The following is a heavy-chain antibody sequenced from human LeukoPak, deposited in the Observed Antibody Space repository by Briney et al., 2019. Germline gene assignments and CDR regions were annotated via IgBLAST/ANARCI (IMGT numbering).Heavy chain of an antibody. D-gene: IGHD3-3*01. CDR3: ARGQPYDFWSGYYFDY. CDR1: GGSFSGYY. Sequence: PSETLSLTCAVYGGSFSGYYWSWIRQPPGKGLEWIGEINHSGSTNYNPSLKSRVTISVDTSKTQFSLKLSSVTAADTAVYYCARGQPYDFWSGYYFDYWGQGTLVTVSS. V-gene: IGHV4-34*09. J-gene: IGHJ4*02. CDR2: INHSGST.